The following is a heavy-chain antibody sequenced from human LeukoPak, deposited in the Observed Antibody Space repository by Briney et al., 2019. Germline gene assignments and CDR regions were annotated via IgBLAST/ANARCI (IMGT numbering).Heavy chain of an antibody. D-gene: IGHD2-2*01. J-gene: IGHJ6*02. V-gene: IGHV3-30*04. CDR3: ARVECSSNNCFPYYYYGIDV. Sequence: GGSLRLSCAASGFSFSSYAMIWVRQAPGKGLEWVAVISYDGSNKYYTASVKGRFTISRDNSKNTLFLQMNSLRVEDTAVYYCARVECSSNNCFPYYYYGIDVWGRGTTVTVSS. CDR1: GFSFSSYA. CDR2: ISYDGSNK.